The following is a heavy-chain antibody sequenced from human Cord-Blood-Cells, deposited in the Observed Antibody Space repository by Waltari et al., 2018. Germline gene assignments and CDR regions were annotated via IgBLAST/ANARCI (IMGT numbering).Heavy chain of an antibody. V-gene: IGHV1-24*01. CDR3: ATTYCSSTSCPYYYGMDV. CDR2: FDPEDVET. Sequence: QVQLVQSGAEVKKPGASVKVSCKVSGYTLTELSMHWVRQAPGKGLEWMGGFDPEDVETIYAQKFQGRVTMTEDTSTDTAYMELSSLRSEDTAVYYCATTYCSSTSCPYYYGMDVWGQGTTVTVSS. D-gene: IGHD2-2*01. J-gene: IGHJ6*02. CDR1: GYTLTELS.